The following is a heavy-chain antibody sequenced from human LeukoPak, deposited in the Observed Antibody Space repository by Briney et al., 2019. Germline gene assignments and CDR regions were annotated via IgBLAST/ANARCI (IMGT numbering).Heavy chain of an antibody. J-gene: IGHJ4*02. V-gene: IGHV3-30*02. D-gene: IGHD3-10*01. Sequence: GGSLRLSCAASGFTFSNYGMHWARQAPGKGLEWVAFIRYDGSEKYYADSVKGRFTFSRDNSKNTLYLQMNSLRAEDTAVYHCAREMSGSGKSYWGQGNLVTVSS. CDR1: GFTFSNYG. CDR2: IRYDGSEK. CDR3: AREMSGSGKSY.